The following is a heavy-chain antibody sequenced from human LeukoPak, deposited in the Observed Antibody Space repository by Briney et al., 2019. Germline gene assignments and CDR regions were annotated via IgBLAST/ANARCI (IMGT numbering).Heavy chain of an antibody. CDR3: ARVGAAAATWFDP. CDR1: GYTFSSYD. Sequence: ASVKVSCTASGYTFSSYDISWVRQAPGQGLEWMGWISAYNGNTNYAQKLQGRVTMTTDPSTSTAHMELRSLRSDDTAVYYCARVGAAAATWFDPWGQGTLVTVSS. V-gene: IGHV1-18*01. CDR2: ISAYNGNT. D-gene: IGHD6-13*01. J-gene: IGHJ5*02.